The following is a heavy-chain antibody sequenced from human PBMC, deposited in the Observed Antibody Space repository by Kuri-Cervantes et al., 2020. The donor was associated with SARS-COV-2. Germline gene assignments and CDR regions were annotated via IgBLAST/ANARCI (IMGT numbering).Heavy chain of an antibody. J-gene: IGHJ4*02. D-gene: IGHD3-16*02. Sequence: GGSLRLSCAASGFTFSSYAMHWVRQAPGKGLEWVAVISYDGSNKYYAGSVKGRFTISRDNSKNTLYLQMNSLRAEDTAVYYCARSYYDYIWGSYRPEALDYWGQGALVTVSS. CDR1: GFTFSSYA. CDR3: ARSYYDYIWGSYRPEALDY. CDR2: ISYDGSNK. V-gene: IGHV3-30-3*01.